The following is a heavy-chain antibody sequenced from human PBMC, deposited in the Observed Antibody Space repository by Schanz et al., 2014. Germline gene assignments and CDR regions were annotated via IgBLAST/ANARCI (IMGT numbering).Heavy chain of an antibody. D-gene: IGHD3-10*02. CDR2: IFYSGST. CDR1: GGSISSSSYY. Sequence: QLQLQESGPGLVKPSETLSLTCTVPGGSISSSSYYWGWIRQPPGKGLEWIGSIFYSGSTYYNLSLKGGAPIPEKTTKNQFPLKVTSVTAAETAVYYCARENVGRGFDYWGRGALVTVSS. J-gene: IGHJ4*02. V-gene: IGHV4-39*02. CDR3: ARENVGRGFDY.